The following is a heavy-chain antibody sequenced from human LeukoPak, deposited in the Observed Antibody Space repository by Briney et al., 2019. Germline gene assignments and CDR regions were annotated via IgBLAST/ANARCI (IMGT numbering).Heavy chain of an antibody. CDR3: ARRIGGANNFDN. CDR1: GFTFSNYW. D-gene: IGHD1-26*01. V-gene: IGHV3-74*01. J-gene: IGHJ4*02. Sequence: GGSLRLSCTASGFTFSNYWMHWVRQAPGKGLVWVSRIKSDGSSTTYADSVKGRFTISRDNTKNTLYLQMNSLRDEDTAVYYCARRIGGANNFDNWGQGTLVTVSS. CDR2: IKSDGSST.